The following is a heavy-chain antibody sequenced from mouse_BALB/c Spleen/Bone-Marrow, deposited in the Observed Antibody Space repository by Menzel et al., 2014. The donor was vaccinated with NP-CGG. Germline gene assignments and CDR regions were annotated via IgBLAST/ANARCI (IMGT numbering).Heavy chain of an antibody. CDR3: ARSSYYAMDY. CDR1: GYSFTGYY. J-gene: IGHJ4*01. V-gene: IGHV1-31*01. CDR2: INPYNGAT. Sequence: EVQLQQSGPELVKPGASVRISCKASGYSFTGYYMHWVKQSHVKSLEWIGRINPYNGATSYNQNFKDKASLTVDKSSSTAYMELHSLTSEDSAVYYCARSSYYAMDYWGQGTSVTVSS.